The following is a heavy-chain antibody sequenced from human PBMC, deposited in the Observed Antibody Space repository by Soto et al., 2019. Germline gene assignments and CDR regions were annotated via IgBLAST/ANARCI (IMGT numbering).Heavy chain of an antibody. J-gene: IGHJ5*02. D-gene: IGHD4-17*01. CDR3: ARVSGDYRSWFDP. Sequence: QVPLQESGPGLVKPSQTLSLTCTVSGGSISSGGYYWSWIRQHPGKGLEWIGYIYYTGTTYYNPSLMCRVTISVDTSKNQCSLELISVTAADTAVYYCARVSGDYRSWFDPWGQGTLVTVSS. CDR1: GGSISSGGYY. V-gene: IGHV4-31*03. CDR2: IYYTGTT.